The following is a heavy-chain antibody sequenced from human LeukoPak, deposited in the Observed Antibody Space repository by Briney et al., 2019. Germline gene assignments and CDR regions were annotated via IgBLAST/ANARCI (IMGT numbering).Heavy chain of an antibody. Sequence: SETLSLTCTVSGGSISSSSYYWGWIRQPPGKGLEWIGSIYYSGSTYYNPSLKSRATISVDTSKNQFSLKLSSVTAADTAVYYCASPWELLGAFDIWGQGTMVTVSS. V-gene: IGHV4-39*01. CDR2: IYYSGST. D-gene: IGHD1-26*01. CDR1: GGSISSSSYY. J-gene: IGHJ3*02. CDR3: ASPWELLGAFDI.